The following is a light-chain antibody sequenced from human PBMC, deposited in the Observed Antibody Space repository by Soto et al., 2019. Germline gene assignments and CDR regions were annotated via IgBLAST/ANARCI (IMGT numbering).Light chain of an antibody. Sequence: QSALTQPASVSGSPGQSITISCTGTSSDVGRYNLVSWYQQHPGKAPKLMIYEVSNRPSGVPDRFSGSKSGNTASLTISGLQAEDEADYYCSSDTRTSTLVFGGGTKLTVL. CDR3: SSDTRTSTLV. V-gene: IGLV2-14*02. CDR1: SSDVGRYNL. CDR2: EVS. J-gene: IGLJ3*02.